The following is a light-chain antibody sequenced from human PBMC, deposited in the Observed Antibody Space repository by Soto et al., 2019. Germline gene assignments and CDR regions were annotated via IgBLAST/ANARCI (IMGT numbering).Light chain of an antibody. J-gene: IGKJ1*01. Sequence: EIALTQSPGTLSLSPGERATLSCRASQSVSSSYLAWYQQKSGQAPRLLIYGASNRATGIPDRFSGSGSGTDFTLTISRLEPEDFAVYYCQQYGRSSWTFGQGTKVDIK. V-gene: IGKV3-20*01. CDR2: GAS. CDR3: QQYGRSSWT. CDR1: QSVSSSY.